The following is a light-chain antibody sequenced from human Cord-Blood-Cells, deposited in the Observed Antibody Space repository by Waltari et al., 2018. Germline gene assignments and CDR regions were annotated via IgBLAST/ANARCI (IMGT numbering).Light chain of an antibody. V-gene: IGKV1-8*01. CDR2: AAS. J-gene: IGKJ4*01. CDR1: QGISSY. CDR3: QQYYSYPL. Sequence: AIRMTQSPSSLSASTGDRVTITYRASQGISSYLAWYQQKPGKAPKLLIYAASTFQSGVPSRFSGSGSGTYFTLTISCLQSEDFATYYCQQYYSYPLFGGGTKVEIK.